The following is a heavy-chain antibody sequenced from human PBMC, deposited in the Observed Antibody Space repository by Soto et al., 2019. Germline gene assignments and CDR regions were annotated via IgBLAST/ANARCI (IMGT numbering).Heavy chain of an antibody. D-gene: IGHD6-13*01. V-gene: IGHV4-59*01. Sequence: SETLSLTCTVSGGSISSYYWSWIRQPPGKGLEWIGYIYFRGTTNYNPSLKSRVTMSADTSKNQFSLKLNSVTAADTAVYYCASSHAGAHITAAVHWGQGTLVTVSS. CDR1: GGSISSYY. J-gene: IGHJ4*02. CDR3: ASSHAGAHITAAVH. CDR2: IYFRGTT.